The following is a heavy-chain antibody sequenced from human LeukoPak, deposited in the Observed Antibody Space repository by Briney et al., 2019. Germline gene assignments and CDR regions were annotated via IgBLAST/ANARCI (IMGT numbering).Heavy chain of an antibody. CDR1: GGTFSSYA. D-gene: IGHD1-26*01. CDR2: IIPIFGTA. CDR3: ARESHSGSYPNWFDP. J-gene: IGHJ5*02. V-gene: IGHV1-69*13. Sequence: GASVKVSCKASGGTFSSYAISWVRQAPGQGLEWMGGIIPIFGTANYAQKFQGRVTITADESTSTAYMELSSLRSEDTAVYYCARESHSGSYPNWFDPWGQGTLVTVSS.